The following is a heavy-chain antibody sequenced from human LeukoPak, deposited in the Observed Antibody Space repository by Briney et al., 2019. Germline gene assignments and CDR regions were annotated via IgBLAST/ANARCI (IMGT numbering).Heavy chain of an antibody. Sequence: SETLSLTCTVSGGSISSGGYYWSWIRQHPGKGLEWIGYIYYSGSTYYNPSLKSRVTISVDTSKNQFSLKLSSVTAADTAVYYCASNHPDWDYDSSGNYFYFDYWGQGTLVTVSS. CDR3: ASNHPDWDYDSSGNYFYFDY. D-gene: IGHD3-22*01. V-gene: IGHV4-31*03. CDR2: IYYSGST. J-gene: IGHJ4*02. CDR1: GGSISSGGYY.